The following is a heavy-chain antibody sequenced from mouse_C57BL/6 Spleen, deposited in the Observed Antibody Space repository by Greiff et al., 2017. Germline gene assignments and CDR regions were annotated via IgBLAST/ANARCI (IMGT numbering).Heavy chain of an antibody. CDR2: IDPETGGT. Sequence: QVQLQQSGAELVRPGASVTLSCKASGYTFTDYEMHWVKQTPVHGLEWIGAIDPETGGTAYNQKFKSKATLTVDTSSSTPYMQLSSLTSEDSAVYYCARLPDLLLYAMDYWGQGTSVTVSS. D-gene: IGHD2-1*01. CDR3: ARLPDLLLYAMDY. V-gene: IGHV1-15*01. J-gene: IGHJ4*01. CDR1: GYTFTDYE.